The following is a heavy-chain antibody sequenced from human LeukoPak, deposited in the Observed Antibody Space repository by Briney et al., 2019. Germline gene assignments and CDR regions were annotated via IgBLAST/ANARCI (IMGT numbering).Heavy chain of an antibody. V-gene: IGHV4-38-2*02. J-gene: IGHJ4*02. Sequence: SETLSLTCSVSGYSIRSGYYWGWIRQPPGKGLEWIGRMYTSGSSNYNPSLKSRLTMSVDTSKNQFSLKLSSVTAADTAVYYCARENDYGDYVDYWGQGTLVTVFS. CDR1: GYSIRSGYY. CDR2: MYTSGSS. CDR3: ARENDYGDYVDY. D-gene: IGHD4-17*01.